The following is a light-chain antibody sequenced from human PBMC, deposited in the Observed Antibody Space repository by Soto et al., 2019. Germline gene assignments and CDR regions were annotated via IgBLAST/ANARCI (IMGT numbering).Light chain of an antibody. CDR2: AAS. Sequence: DIQMTQSPSSLSASVGDRVTITCRASQSISSYLNWYQQKPGKAPKLLIYAASILQSGVPSRFSGSGSGTDFTPTISSLHPENFATYYCQQSYSTPMYTLGRGPKLEIK. V-gene: IGKV1-39*01. CDR3: QQSYSTPMYT. J-gene: IGKJ2*01. CDR1: QSISSY.